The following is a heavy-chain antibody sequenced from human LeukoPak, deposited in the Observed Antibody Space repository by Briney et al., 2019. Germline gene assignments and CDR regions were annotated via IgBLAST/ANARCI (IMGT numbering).Heavy chain of an antibody. D-gene: IGHD3-10*01. CDR1: GYTFTGYY. J-gene: IGHJ4*02. CDR3: AREGGTYYYGSGSYYKSSPYDY. Sequence: ASVKVSCKASGYTFTGYYMHWVRQAPGQGLEWMGWINPNGGGTNYAQKFQGRVTMIRDTSISTAYMELSRLRSDDTAVYYCAREGGTYYYGSGSYYKSSPYDYWGQGTLVTVSS. CDR2: INPNGGGT. V-gene: IGHV1-2*02.